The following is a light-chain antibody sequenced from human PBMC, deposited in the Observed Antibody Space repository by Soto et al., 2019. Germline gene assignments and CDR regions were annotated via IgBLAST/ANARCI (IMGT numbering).Light chain of an antibody. Sequence: QSALTQPASVSGSPXQSITISCTGTSSDVGGYNYVSWYQQHPGKAPKLMIYEVSNRPSGVSNRFSGSKSGNTASLTISGLQAEDEADYYCSSYTSNSTPYVFGTGTKLTVL. V-gene: IGLV2-14*01. CDR1: SSDVGGYNY. J-gene: IGLJ1*01. CDR3: SSYTSNSTPYV. CDR2: EVS.